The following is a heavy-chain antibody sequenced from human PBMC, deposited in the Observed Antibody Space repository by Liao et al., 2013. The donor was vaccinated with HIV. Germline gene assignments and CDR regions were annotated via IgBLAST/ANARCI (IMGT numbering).Heavy chain of an antibody. D-gene: IGHD3-10*01. CDR2: IHPTGNT. CDR3: ARGVRAAVARYWYFDL. CDR1: GGAISNYY. V-gene: IGHV4-4*07. Sequence: QVQLQESGPGLVKPSETLSLVCTVSGGAISNYYWSWLRQSAGKGLEWIGRIHPTGNTNYNPSLKSRVSISVDWSKNQVSLDLTSVTDADTAVYYCARGVRAAVARYWYFDLWGRGTLVTVS. J-gene: IGHJ2*01.